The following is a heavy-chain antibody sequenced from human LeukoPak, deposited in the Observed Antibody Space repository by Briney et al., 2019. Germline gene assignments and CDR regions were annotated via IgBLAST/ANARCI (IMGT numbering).Heavy chain of an antibody. CDR3: TRERLVVVTTSYYYGMDV. V-gene: IGHV3-49*04. CDR1: GFIFGDYA. J-gene: IGHJ6*02. Sequence: GESLKISCTASGFIFGDYAMSWVRQAPGKGLEWVGFIRKKAYGGTAEYAAYVKGRVSISRDDSKSIAYLQMNSLKTEDTAVYYCTRERLVVVTTSYYYGMDVWGQGTTVTVSS. D-gene: IGHD2-21*02. CDR2: IRKKAYGGTA.